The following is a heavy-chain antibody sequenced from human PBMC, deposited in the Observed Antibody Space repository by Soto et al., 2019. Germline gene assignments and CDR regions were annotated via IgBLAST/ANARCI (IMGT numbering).Heavy chain of an antibody. Sequence: GGSLRLSCAASGFTFSSYAMSWVRQAPGKGLEWVSAISGSGGSTYYADSVKGRFTISRDNSKNTLYLQVNSLRAEDTAVYYCAKDRYQPLGEFDYWGQGTLVTVSS. CDR3: AKDRYQPLGEFDY. V-gene: IGHV3-23*01. CDR1: GFTFSSYA. CDR2: ISGSGGST. J-gene: IGHJ4*02. D-gene: IGHD2-2*01.